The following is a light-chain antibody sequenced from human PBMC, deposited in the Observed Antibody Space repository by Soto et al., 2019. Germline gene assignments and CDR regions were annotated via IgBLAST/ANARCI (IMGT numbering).Light chain of an antibody. CDR3: QQYKNWPI. CDR2: GAS. Sequence: EIVMTQSPSTLSVSPGERATLSYRASQSVSSNLAWYQQKPGQAPRLLIYGASTSATGIPARFSGSGSGTEFTLTISSLQSEDFAVYYCQQYKNWPIFGQGTRLEIK. CDR1: QSVSSN. J-gene: IGKJ5*01. V-gene: IGKV3-15*01.